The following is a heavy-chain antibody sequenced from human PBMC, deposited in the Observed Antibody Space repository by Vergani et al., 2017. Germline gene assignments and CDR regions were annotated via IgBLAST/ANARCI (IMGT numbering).Heavy chain of an antibody. CDR1: GFTFSSYA. Sequence: EVQLLESGGGLVQPGGSLRLSCAASGFTFSSYAMSWVRQAPGKGLEWVGRIKSKTDGGTTDYAAPVKGRFTISRDDSKNTLYLQMNSLKTEDTAVYYCATDAVGITGTTHYYYYGMDVWGQGTTVTVSS. V-gene: IGHV3-15*01. D-gene: IGHD1-7*01. J-gene: IGHJ6*02. CDR2: IKSKTDGGTT. CDR3: ATDAVGITGTTHYYYYGMDV.